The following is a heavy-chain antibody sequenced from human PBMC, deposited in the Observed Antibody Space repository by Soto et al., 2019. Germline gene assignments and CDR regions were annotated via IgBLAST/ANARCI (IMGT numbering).Heavy chain of an antibody. D-gene: IGHD3-3*01. V-gene: IGHV3-9*01. CDR2: ISRKNETI. CDR1: GFSFDDYD. CDR3: AKDRGFLDGIDY. Sequence: GGSLRLSCAASGFSFDDYDMHWVRQAPGKGLEWVSIISRKNETIVYADSVKGRFTISRDNAKKSLYLQMNSLRPEDTALYYCAKDRGFLDGIDYWGQGTPVTVSS. J-gene: IGHJ4*02.